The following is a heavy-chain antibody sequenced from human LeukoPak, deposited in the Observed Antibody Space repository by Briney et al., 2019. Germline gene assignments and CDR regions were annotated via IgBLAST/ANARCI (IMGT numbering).Heavy chain of an antibody. D-gene: IGHD2-15*01. Sequence: ASVKVSCKASGGTFSSYTISWVRQAPGQGLEWMGRIIPILGTANYAQKFQGRVTITTDESTSTAYMELSSLRSEDTAVYYCARGVARGGDFDYWGQGTLVTVSS. CDR1: GGTFSSYT. CDR3: ARGVARGGDFDY. J-gene: IGHJ4*02. CDR2: IIPILGTA. V-gene: IGHV1-69*16.